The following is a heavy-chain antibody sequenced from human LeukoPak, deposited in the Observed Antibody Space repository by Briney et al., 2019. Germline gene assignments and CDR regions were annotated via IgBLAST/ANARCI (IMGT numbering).Heavy chain of an antibody. Sequence: GESLKISCKGSGHIFTNHWIGWVRQMPGKGLEWMGIIYPEDSDTRYSPSFRGRVTISVDKSENTAYLQWSGLKASDTAIYYCMRHVPAGDRTSWCDYWGQGILVTVSS. J-gene: IGHJ4*02. CDR3: MRHVPAGDRTSWCDY. CDR1: GHIFTNHW. D-gene: IGHD6-13*01. CDR2: IYPEDSDT. V-gene: IGHV5-51*01.